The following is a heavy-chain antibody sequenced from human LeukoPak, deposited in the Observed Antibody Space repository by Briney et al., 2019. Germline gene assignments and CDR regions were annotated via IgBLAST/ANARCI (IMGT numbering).Heavy chain of an antibody. J-gene: IGHJ6*02. CDR1: GFTFSSYA. V-gene: IGHV3-23*01. CDR3: VRDMDV. Sequence: GGSLRLSCTASGFTFSSYAMNWVRQAPGKGLEWVSGIGAGGTFTYYADSVKGRFTISRDNPKNSLYLQMNSLRAEDTAVYFCVRDMDVWAQGTTVTVSS. CDR2: IGAGGTFT.